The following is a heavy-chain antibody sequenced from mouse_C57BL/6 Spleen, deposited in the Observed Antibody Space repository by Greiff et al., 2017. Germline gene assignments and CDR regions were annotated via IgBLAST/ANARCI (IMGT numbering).Heavy chain of an antibody. D-gene: IGHD4-1*01. CDR1: GYTFTSYW. CDR2: IDPSASYT. CDR3: ARGLTGFDY. V-gene: IGHV1-69*01. Sequence: QVQLQQSGAELVMPGASVKLSCKASGYTFTSYWMHWVKQRPGQGLEWIGEIDPSASYTNYNQKFKGKSTLTVDKSSSTAYMQLSSLTSEDSAVYYCARGLTGFDYWGQGTTLTVSS. J-gene: IGHJ2*01.